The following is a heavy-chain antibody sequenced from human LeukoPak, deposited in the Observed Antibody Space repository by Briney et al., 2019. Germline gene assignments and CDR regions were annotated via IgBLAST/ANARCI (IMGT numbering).Heavy chain of an antibody. CDR1: GYTFTSYG. CDR3: AREVPTYYYDSTTPRYFDY. Sequence: GASVKVSCKASGYTFTSYGISWVRQAPGQGPEWMGWISAYNGNTNYAQKLQGRVTMTTDTSTSTAYMELRSLRSDDTAVYYCAREVPTYYYDSTTPRYFDYWGQGTLVTVSS. D-gene: IGHD3-22*01. J-gene: IGHJ4*02. CDR2: ISAYNGNT. V-gene: IGHV1-18*01.